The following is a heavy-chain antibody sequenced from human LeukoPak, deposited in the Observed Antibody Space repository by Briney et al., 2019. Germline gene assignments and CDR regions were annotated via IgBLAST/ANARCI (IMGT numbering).Heavy chain of an antibody. J-gene: IGHJ4*02. V-gene: IGHV3-21*01. CDR3: ARDTQWLPSGV. CDR1: GFSFSTHN. D-gene: IGHD6-19*01. Sequence: PGGSLRLSCVASGFSFSTHNMDWVRQAPGQGLEWVSSIGRDSSYVYYADSLKGRFTISRDDAKNSLYLQMNSLRAEDTAVYYCARDTQWLPSGVWGQGTLVTVSS. CDR2: IGRDSSYV.